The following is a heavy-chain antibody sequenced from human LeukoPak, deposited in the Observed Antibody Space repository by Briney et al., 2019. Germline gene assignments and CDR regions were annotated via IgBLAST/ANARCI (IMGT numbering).Heavy chain of an antibody. CDR3: AKAHGIVVVPAARVTYYGSGSYYSPLGY. Sequence: GGSLRLSCAASGVTFSNYALSWVRQAPGKGLEWVSAITGSGGDTYYADSVKGRFTISRDNSKNTLYLQMNSLRAEDTAVYYCAKAHGIVVVPAARVTYYGSGSYYSPLGYWGQGTLVTVSS. V-gene: IGHV3-23*01. CDR2: ITGSGGDT. J-gene: IGHJ4*02. D-gene: IGHD3-10*01. CDR1: GVTFSNYA.